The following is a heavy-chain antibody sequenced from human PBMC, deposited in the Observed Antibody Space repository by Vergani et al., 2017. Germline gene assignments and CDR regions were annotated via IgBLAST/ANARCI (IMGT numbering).Heavy chain of an antibody. J-gene: IGHJ4*02. CDR1: GYTLTELS. CDR3: ATILLRPYSSSWYGRDY. CDR2: FDPEDGET. V-gene: IGHV1-24*01. Sequence: QVQLVQSGAEVKKPGASVKVSCKVSGYTLTELSMHWVRQAPGKGLEWMGGFDPEDGETIYAQKFQGRVNMTEDTSTDTAYMELSSLRSEDTAVYYCATILLRPYSSSWYGRDYWGQGTLVTVSS. D-gene: IGHD6-13*01.